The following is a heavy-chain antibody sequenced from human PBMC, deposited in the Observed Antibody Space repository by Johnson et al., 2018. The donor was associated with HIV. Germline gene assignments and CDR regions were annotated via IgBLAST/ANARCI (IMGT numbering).Heavy chain of an antibody. J-gene: IGHJ3*02. V-gene: IGHV3-7*01. D-gene: IGHD1-26*01. Sequence: VQLVESGGGVVQPGRSLRLSCAASGFTFSSYGVHWVRQAPGKGLEWVANIKQDGSEKYYVDSVKGRITISRDNAKNSLYLQMNSLRAEDTAVYYCAKDMGRYSGSYGNYDAFDIWGQGTMVTVSS. CDR1: GFTFSSYG. CDR3: AKDMGRYSGSYGNYDAFDI. CDR2: IKQDGSEK.